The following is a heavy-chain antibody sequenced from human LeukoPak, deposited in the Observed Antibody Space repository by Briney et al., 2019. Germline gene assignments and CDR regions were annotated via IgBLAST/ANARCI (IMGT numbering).Heavy chain of an antibody. V-gene: IGHV3-23*01. D-gene: IGHD3-9*01. CDR3: ARRLLTGGLTDFFDY. CDR2: ISPSGDST. J-gene: IGHJ4*02. CDR1: EFTFSTYA. Sequence: GGSLRLSCAASEFTFSTYAMSWVRQAPGEGLEWVSAISPSGDSTTYRDSVKGQFTISRDNSKNRLYLQMNTLTVEDTAIYYCARRLLTGGLTDFFDYWGQGTLVTVSS.